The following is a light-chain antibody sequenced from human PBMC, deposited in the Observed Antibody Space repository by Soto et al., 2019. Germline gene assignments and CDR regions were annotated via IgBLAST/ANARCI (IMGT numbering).Light chain of an antibody. V-gene: IGLV2-14*03. J-gene: IGLJ1*01. CDR2: DVS. CDR1: SSDVGGYNF. CDR3: CSYASSTSHV. Sequence: QSVLTQPASVSGSPGQSITISCTGTSSDVGGYNFVTWYQQHPGEAPKLMIHDVSSRASGVPNRFSGSKSGTTASLTISGLQAEDEADYYCCSYASSTSHVSGTGTKVTVL.